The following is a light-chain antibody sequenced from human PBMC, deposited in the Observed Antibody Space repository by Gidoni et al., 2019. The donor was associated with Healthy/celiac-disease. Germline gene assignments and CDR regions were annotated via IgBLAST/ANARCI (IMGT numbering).Light chain of an antibody. Sequence: ESVLTQSQATLSLSPGERATLSCRARQSVSSYLAWYQQKPGQAPRLLIYDASNRATGIPARFSGSGSGTDFTLTISSLEPEDFAVYYCQQRSNWPPYTFGQGTKLEIK. CDR3: QQRSNWPPYT. CDR1: QSVSSY. CDR2: DAS. J-gene: IGKJ2*01. V-gene: IGKV3-11*01.